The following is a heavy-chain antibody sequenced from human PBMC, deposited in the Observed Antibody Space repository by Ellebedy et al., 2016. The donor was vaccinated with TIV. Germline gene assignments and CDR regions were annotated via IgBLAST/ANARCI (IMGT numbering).Heavy chain of an antibody. Sequence: ASVKVSXKASGYTFTSYGISWVRQAPGQGLEWMGWISAYNGNTNYAQKLQGRVTMTTDTSTSTAYMELRSLRSDDTAVYYCASAPGEDPYYYYGMDVWGQGTTVTVSS. J-gene: IGHJ6*02. V-gene: IGHV1-18*01. CDR1: GYTFTSYG. D-gene: IGHD2-15*01. CDR2: ISAYNGNT. CDR3: ASAPGEDPYYYYGMDV.